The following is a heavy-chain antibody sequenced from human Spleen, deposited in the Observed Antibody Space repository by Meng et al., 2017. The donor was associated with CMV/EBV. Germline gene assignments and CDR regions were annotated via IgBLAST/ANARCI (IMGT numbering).Heavy chain of an antibody. CDR3: AREGRLGSLFDY. CDR1: GGSISSYY. J-gene: IGHJ4*02. Sequence: GSLRLSCTVSGGSISSYYWSWIRQPPGKGLEWIGYIYYSGSTNYNPSLKSRVTISVDTSKNQFSLKLSSVTAADTAVYYCAREGRLGSLFDYWGQGTLVTVSS. V-gene: IGHV4-59*01. D-gene: IGHD3-10*01. CDR2: IYYSGST.